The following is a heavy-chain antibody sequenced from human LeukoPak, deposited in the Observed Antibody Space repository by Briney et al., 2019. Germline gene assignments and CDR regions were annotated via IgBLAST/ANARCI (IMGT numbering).Heavy chain of an antibody. V-gene: IGHV3-48*03. CDR1: GFTFSSYE. J-gene: IGHJ4*02. CDR3: ARDYGRGRFHYFDY. D-gene: IGHD2-15*01. CDR2: ISSSGSYI. Sequence: PGGSLRLSCAASGFTFSSYEMNWVRQAPGKGLDWVSYISSSGSYIYYADSVKGRFTISRDNAKNSLYLQMNSLRAEDTAVYYCARDYGRGRFHYFDYWGQGTLVTVSS.